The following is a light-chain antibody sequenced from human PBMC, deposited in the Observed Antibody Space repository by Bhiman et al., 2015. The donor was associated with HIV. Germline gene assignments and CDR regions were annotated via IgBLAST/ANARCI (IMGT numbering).Light chain of an antibody. CDR2: DVS. J-gene: IGLJ1*01. CDR3: SSLTSSLTYV. CDR1: SSDVGGYDS. V-gene: IGLV2-11*01. Sequence: QSALTQPRSVSGSPGQSVTISCTGTSSDVGGYDSVSWYQQSPGKAPKLMIYDVSNRPSGVSNRFSGSKSGNTASLTISGLQAEDEADYYCSSLTSSLTYVFGTGTKVTVL.